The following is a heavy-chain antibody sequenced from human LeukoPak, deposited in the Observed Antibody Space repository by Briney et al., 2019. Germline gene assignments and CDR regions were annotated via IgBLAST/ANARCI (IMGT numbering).Heavy chain of an antibody. CDR2: IKEDGSQK. CDR3: ARDRVGGSYNY. J-gene: IGHJ4*02. V-gene: IGHV3-7*01. D-gene: IGHD1-26*01. CDR1: GFTFSSTW. Sequence: GGSLRLSCAASGFTFSSTWMSWVRQAPGKGLEWVANIKEDGSQKTYVDSVKGRFTISRDNAKSSLYLQMGSLRVEDTAVYYCARDRVGGSYNYWGQGTLVTVSS.